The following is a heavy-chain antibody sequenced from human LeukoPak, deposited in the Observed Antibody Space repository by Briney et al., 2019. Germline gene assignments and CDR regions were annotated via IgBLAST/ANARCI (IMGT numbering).Heavy chain of an antibody. CDR2: IYYSGST. CDR3: ARRPYYGDYGYFDL. D-gene: IGHD4-17*01. Sequence: SETLSLTCTVSGGSISSSSYYWGWIRQPPGKGLEWIGSIYYSGSTYYNPSLKSRVTISVDTSKNQFSLKLGSVTAADTAVYYCARRPYYGDYGYFDLWGRGTLVTVSS. V-gene: IGHV4-39*01. CDR1: GGSISSSSYY. J-gene: IGHJ2*01.